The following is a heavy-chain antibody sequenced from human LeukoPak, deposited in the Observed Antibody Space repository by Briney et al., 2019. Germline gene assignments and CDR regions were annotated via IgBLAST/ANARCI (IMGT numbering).Heavy chain of an antibody. J-gene: IGHJ6*02. CDR1: GFTFSSHG. Sequence: GGSLRLSCAASGFTFSSHGMHWVRQAPGKGLEWVAVIWYDGSNKYYADSVKGRFTISRDNSKNTLYLQMNSLRAEDTAVYYCARDGDITPTDVWGQGTTVTVSS. CDR2: IWYDGSNK. D-gene: IGHD2-15*01. CDR3: ARDGDITPTDV. V-gene: IGHV3-33*08.